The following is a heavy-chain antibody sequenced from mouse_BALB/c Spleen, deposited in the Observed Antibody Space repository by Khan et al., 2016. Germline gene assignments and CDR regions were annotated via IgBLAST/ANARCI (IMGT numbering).Heavy chain of an antibody. V-gene: IGHV3-1*02. D-gene: IGHD1-1*01. J-gene: IGHJ3*01. CDR1: GFSITSDYS. CDR2: IHYSGST. CDR3: SRYYYDGTPWFAY. Sequence: EVQLQESGPDLVKPSQSLSLTCTVTGFSITSDYSWHWIRQFPGNKLEWMGYIHYSGSTNYNPSLKSRISITRDTSKNQFFLQLNSVTTEDTATFYCSRYYYDGTPWFAYWGQGTLVTVSA.